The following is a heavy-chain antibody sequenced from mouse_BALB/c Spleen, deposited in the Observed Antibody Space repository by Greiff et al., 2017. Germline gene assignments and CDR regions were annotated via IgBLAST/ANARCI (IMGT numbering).Heavy chain of an antibody. V-gene: IGHV1-9*01. CDR1: GYTLSSYW. CDR3: ARDGSTLRDAMDY. CDR2: ILPGSGST. Sequence: VQLVESGAELMKPGASVKISCKATGYTLSSYWIEWVKQRPGHGLEWIGEILPGSGSTNYNEKFKGKATFTADTSSNTAYMQLSSLTSEDSAVYYCARDGSTLRDAMDYWGQGTSVTVSS. J-gene: IGHJ4*01. D-gene: IGHD1-1*01.